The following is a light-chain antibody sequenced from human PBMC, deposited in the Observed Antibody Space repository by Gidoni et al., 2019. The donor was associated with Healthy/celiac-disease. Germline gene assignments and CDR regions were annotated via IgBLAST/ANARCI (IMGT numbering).Light chain of an antibody. Sequence: DIPTTPFPLSLPVTPVEPASISCRSSQTLLHSNGYNYLDWYLQKPGQSPQLLIYLGSNRASGVPDRFSGSGSGTDFTLKISKVEAEDVGVYYCMQALQTPRTFGPGTKVDIK. CDR2: LGS. CDR3: MQALQTPRT. CDR1: QTLLHSNGYNY. V-gene: IGKV2-28*01. J-gene: IGKJ3*01.